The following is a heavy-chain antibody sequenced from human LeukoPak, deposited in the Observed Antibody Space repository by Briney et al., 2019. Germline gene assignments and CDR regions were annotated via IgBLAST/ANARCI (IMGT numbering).Heavy chain of an antibody. CDR1: GYSISSGYY. Sequence: SETLSLTCAVSGYSISSGYYWGWIRQPPGKGLEWIGSIYHSGSTYYNPSLKSRVTISVDTSKNQFSLKPSSVTAADTTVYYCARGIAAEAPGGYFDYWGQGTLVTVSS. D-gene: IGHD6-13*01. CDR3: ARGIAAEAPGGYFDY. CDR2: IYHSGST. J-gene: IGHJ4*02. V-gene: IGHV4-38-2*01.